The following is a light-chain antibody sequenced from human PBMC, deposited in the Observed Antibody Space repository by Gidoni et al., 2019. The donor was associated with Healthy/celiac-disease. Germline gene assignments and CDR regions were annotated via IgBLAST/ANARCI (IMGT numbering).Light chain of an antibody. CDR3: QQYNSYPYS. V-gene: IGKV1-5*03. Sequence: DIQMTQSPSTLSASVGDRVTITCRASQSISSRLAWYQQKPGKAPKLLIYKASSLESGVPSRFSGSGSGTEFTLTISSLQPDDFATYYCQQYNSYPYSFXQXTKLEIK. CDR1: QSISSR. J-gene: IGKJ2*03. CDR2: KAS.